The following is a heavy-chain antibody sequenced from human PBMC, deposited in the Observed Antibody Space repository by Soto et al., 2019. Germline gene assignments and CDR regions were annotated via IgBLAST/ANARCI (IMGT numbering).Heavy chain of an antibody. Sequence: QVQLVESGGGVVQPGRSLRLSCAASGFTFSIYGMNWVRQAPGKGLEWVAVISYDGSNKYYGDSVKGRFAISRDNCMNSLHLQMNRLRAEDTAVYYCAKFGIPDVFDIWGQGTMVTVSS. CDR1: GFTFSIYG. CDR3: AKFGIPDVFDI. J-gene: IGHJ3*02. V-gene: IGHV3-30*18. CDR2: ISYDGSNK. D-gene: IGHD1-20*01.